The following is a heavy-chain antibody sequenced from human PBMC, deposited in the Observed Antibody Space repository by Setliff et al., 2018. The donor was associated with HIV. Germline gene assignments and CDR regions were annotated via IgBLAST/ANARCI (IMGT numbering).Heavy chain of an antibody. D-gene: IGHD5-12*01. CDR2: FDPQDGET. Sequence: GASVKVSCKVYGYTLSELSIHWVRQAPGKGLEWMGYFDPQDGETVYAQKFQGRVTLTTDTSTTTAYMEVRSLTSDDTAVYYCARGGGYSGYDGTLDYWGQGTLVTVSS. J-gene: IGHJ4*02. CDR1: GYTLSELS. V-gene: IGHV1-24*01. CDR3: ARGGGYSGYDGTLDY.